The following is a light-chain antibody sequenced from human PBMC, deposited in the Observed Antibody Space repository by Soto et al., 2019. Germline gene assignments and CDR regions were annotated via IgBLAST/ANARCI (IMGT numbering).Light chain of an antibody. V-gene: IGKV3-20*01. J-gene: IGKJ5*01. CDR3: QQYGSSPPIT. CDR2: GAS. CDR1: QGVSSK. Sequence: EIAMTQSPATLSVSPGERATLSCRASQGVSSKLAWYQQKPGQAPRLLIYGASSRATGIPDRFSGSGSGTDFTLTISRLEPEDFAVYYCQQYGSSPPITFGQGTRLEIK.